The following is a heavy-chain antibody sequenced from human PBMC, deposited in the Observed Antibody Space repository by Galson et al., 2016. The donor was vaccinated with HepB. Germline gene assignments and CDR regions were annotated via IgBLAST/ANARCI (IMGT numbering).Heavy chain of an antibody. J-gene: IGHJ4*02. CDR1: GFTFSSYA. D-gene: IGHD6-13*01. V-gene: IGHV3-23*01. CDR2: ISGSDGST. CDR3: AKGQHLAYVDY. Sequence: SLRLSCAASGFTFSSYAMSWVRQAPGKGLEWVSAISGSDGSTYYADSVKGRFTITRDNSKNTLYLQMNSLRAEDTAVYYCAKGQHLAYVDYWGQGTLVTVSS.